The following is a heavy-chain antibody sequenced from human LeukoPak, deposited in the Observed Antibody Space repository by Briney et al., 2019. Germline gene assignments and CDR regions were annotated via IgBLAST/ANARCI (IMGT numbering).Heavy chain of an antibody. CDR2: IYYSGIT. CDR3: AREGDSSVGDDAFDI. Sequence: SETLSLTCTVSGGSISSYYWSWIRQPPGKGLEWIGYIYYSGITNYNPSLKSRVTISVDTSKNQFSLKLSSVTAADTAVYYCAREGDSSVGDDAFDIWGQGTMVTVSS. V-gene: IGHV4-59*01. D-gene: IGHD6-19*01. CDR1: GGSISSYY. J-gene: IGHJ3*02.